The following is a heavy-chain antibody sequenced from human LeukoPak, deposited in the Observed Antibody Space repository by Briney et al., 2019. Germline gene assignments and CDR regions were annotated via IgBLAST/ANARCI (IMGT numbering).Heavy chain of an antibody. CDR2: IYCSGST. J-gene: IGHJ3*02. V-gene: IGHV4-59*01. CDR1: GGSISSYY. CDR3: ARDNPDYYDSSGYLNAFDI. Sequence: PSETLSLTCTVSGGSISSYYWSWIRQPPGKGLEWIGYIYCSGSTNYNPSLKSRVTISVDTSKNQFSLKLSSVTAADTAVYYCARDNPDYYDSSGYLNAFDIWGQGTMVTVSS. D-gene: IGHD3-22*01.